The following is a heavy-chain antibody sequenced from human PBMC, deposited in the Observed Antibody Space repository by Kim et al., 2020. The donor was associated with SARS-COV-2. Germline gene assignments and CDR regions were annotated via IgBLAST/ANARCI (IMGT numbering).Heavy chain of an antibody. CDR3: ARRLDSSGYYFDS. J-gene: IGHJ4*02. Sequence: SSPSLKSRVTLSVDTSKSQFSMTLSSVTAADTAVYYCARRLDSSGYYFDSWGQGTLVTVSA. V-gene: IGHV4-39*01. D-gene: IGHD3-22*01.